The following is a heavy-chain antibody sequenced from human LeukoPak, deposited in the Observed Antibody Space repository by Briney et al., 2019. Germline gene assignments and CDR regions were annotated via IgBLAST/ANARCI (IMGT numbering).Heavy chain of an antibody. V-gene: IGHV1-24*01. D-gene: IGHD6-6*01. CDR2: FDPEDGET. Sequence: GASVKVSCKVSGYTLTELSMHWVRQAPGKGLEWMGGFDPEDGETIYAQKFQGRVTMTEDTSTDTAYMELSSLRSEDTAVYYCATVFSSSPGLNYYYGMDAWGQGTTVTVSS. CDR3: ATVFSSSPGLNYYYGMDA. J-gene: IGHJ6*02. CDR1: GYTLTELS.